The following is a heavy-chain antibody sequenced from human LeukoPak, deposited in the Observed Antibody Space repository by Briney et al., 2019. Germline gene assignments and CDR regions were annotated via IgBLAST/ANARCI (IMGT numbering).Heavy chain of an antibody. J-gene: IGHJ5*02. D-gene: IGHD4-17*01. Sequence: SETPSLTCAVSGGSFSGYYWSWIRQPPGKGLEWIGEINHSGSTNYNPSLKSRVTISVDTSKTQFSLKLSSVTAADTAVYYCARVMTTDDWFDPWGQGTLVTVSS. CDR2: INHSGST. V-gene: IGHV4-34*01. CDR1: GGSFSGYY. CDR3: ARVMTTDDWFDP.